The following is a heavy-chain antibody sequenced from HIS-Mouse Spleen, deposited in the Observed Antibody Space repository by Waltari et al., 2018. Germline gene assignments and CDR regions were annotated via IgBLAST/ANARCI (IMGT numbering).Heavy chain of an antibody. J-gene: IGHJ6*02. D-gene: IGHD3-10*01. CDR1: GFTFSSYW. CDR2: IKQDGSEK. Sequence: VESGGGLVQPGGSLRLSCAASGFTFSSYWMSWVRQAPGKGLEWVANIKQDGSEKYYVDSVKGRFTISRDNAKNSLYLQMNSLRAEDTAVYYCARETAGQNYYYYGMDVWGQGTTVTVSS. V-gene: IGHV3-7*01. CDR3: ARETAGQNYYYYGMDV.